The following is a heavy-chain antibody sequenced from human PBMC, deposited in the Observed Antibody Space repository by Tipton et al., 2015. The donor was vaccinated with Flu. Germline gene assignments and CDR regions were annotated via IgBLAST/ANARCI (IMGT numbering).Heavy chain of an antibody. V-gene: IGHV4-4*07. D-gene: IGHD5-24*01. CDR1: GGSISSYY. CDR3: ARGGYNYAIYWFDP. J-gene: IGHJ5*02. CDR2: IQSTGRT. Sequence: TLSLTCTVSGGSISSYYWNWNRQSAGKGLEWIGRIQSTGRTNYNPSLRSRVTMSLDASKNQVSLKLTSVTAADTAVYFCARGGYNYAIYWFDPWGQGTLVSVSS.